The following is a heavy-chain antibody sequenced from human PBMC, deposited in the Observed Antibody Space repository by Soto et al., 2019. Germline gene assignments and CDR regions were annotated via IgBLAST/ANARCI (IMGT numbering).Heavy chain of an antibody. CDR2: INPNSGGA. CDR3: ARAPLEYFSGSWEIHYMDV. Sequence: ASVKVSCKASGYTFTDYYIHWVRQAPGQGLEWMGWINPNSGGANYAQKFQGWVTTTRDMSITTAYVELSRLKSDDTAVYYCARAPLEYFSGSWEIHYMDVWGKGATVTVSS. CDR1: GYTFTDYY. J-gene: IGHJ6*03. D-gene: IGHD3-10*01. V-gene: IGHV1-2*04.